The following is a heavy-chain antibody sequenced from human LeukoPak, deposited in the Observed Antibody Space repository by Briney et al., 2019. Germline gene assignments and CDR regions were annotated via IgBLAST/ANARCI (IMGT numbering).Heavy chain of an antibody. D-gene: IGHD1-26*01. J-gene: IGHJ4*02. CDR2: ISSSSSYI. V-gene: IGHV3-21*01. CDR1: GFTFSSYS. CDR3: ARIEYSGSYRVPY. Sequence: GGSLRLSCTASGFTFSSYSMNWVRQAPGKGLEWVSSISSSSSYIYYADSVKGRFTISRDNAENSLYLQMNSLRAEDTAVYYCARIEYSGSYRVPYWGQGTLVTVSS.